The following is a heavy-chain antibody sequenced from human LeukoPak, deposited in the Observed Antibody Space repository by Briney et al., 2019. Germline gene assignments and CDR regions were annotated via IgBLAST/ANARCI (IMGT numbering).Heavy chain of an antibody. CDR2: ISSNEGST. J-gene: IGHJ6*03. V-gene: IGHV3-64*01. CDR1: GFTFSSYA. CDR3: ARGGIVATISYYYMDV. Sequence: GGSLRLSCAASGFTFSSYAMHWVRQAPGKGLEYVSAISSNEGSTYYANSVKGRFTISRDNSKNTLYLQMGSLRAEDMAVYYCARGGIVATISYYYMDVWGKGTTVTVSS. D-gene: IGHD5-12*01.